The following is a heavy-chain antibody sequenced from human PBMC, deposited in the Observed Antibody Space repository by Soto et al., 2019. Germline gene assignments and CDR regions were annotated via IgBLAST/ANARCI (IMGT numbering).Heavy chain of an antibody. D-gene: IGHD2-15*01. CDR2: INSDGSST. J-gene: IGHJ4*02. CDR3: ASWEVGCSGGSCSSGAAFDY. Sequence: EVQLVESGGGLVQPGGSLRLSCAASGFTFSSYWMHWVRQAPGKGLVWVSRINSDGSSTSYADSVKGRFTISRENANNMVYLLMNSLRAEDTAVYCCASWEVGCSGGSCSSGAAFDYCGQGSLVTVST. V-gene: IGHV3-74*01. CDR1: GFTFSSYW.